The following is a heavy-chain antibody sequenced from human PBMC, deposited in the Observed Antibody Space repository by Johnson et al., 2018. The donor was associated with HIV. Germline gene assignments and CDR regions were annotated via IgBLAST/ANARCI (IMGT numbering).Heavy chain of an antibody. Sequence: QVQLVESGGGVVQPGRSLRLSCAASGFTFSSYAMHWVRQAPGKGLEWVAVISYDGSNKYYADSVKGRFTISRDNSKNTLYLQMNSLRAGDTAVYYCARDQRGGKSAFDIWGQGTLVTVSS. J-gene: IGHJ3*02. V-gene: IGHV3-30-3*01. CDR2: ISYDGSNK. CDR1: GFTFSSYA. D-gene: IGHD4-23*01. CDR3: ARDQRGGKSAFDI.